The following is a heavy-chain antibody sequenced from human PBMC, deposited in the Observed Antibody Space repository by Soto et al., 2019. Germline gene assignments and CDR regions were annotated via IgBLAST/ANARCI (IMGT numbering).Heavy chain of an antibody. V-gene: IGHV3-7*01. D-gene: IGHD2-21*02. CDR2: IKQDGSEK. CDR1: GFTFSTYW. Sequence: VQLVESGGGLVQPGGSLRLSCTASGFTFSTYWMSWVRQAPGKGLEWVANIKQDGSEKYYVDSVRGRFTISRDNAKNSLYLQMNSLRAEDTAVYYCARVGLAYCGGDCYSPYDYWGQGTLVTV. J-gene: IGHJ4*02. CDR3: ARVGLAYCGGDCYSPYDY.